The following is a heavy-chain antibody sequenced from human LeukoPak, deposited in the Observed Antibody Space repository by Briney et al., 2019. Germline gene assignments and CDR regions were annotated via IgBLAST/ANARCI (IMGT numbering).Heavy chain of an antibody. CDR1: GGTFSSYA. D-gene: IGHD3-10*01. Sequence: ASVKVSCKASGGTFSSYAISWVRQAPGQGLEWMGGIIPIFGTANYAQKFQGRVTIPADESTSTAYMKLSSLRSEDTAVYYCARMVRGVSVAFDIWGQGTMVTVSS. V-gene: IGHV1-69*13. CDR3: ARMVRGVSVAFDI. CDR2: IIPIFGTA. J-gene: IGHJ3*02.